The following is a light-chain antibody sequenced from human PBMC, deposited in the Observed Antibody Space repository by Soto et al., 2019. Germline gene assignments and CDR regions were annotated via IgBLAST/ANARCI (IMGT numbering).Light chain of an antibody. J-gene: IGLJ1*01. CDR1: SSNIGINT. Sequence: QSVLTQPPSASGTPGQRVTISCSGSSSNIGINTVNWYQQVPGTAPKLLIYTDNQRPSGVPDRFSGSKSGTSASLAISGLQSEDEADYYCAPWDDSLNGLYVFGTGTKLTVL. V-gene: IGLV1-44*01. CDR2: TDN. CDR3: APWDDSLNGLYV.